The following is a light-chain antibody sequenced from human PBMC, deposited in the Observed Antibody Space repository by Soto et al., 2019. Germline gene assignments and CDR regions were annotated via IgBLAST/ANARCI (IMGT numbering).Light chain of an antibody. CDR3: EQYGSTPLT. CDR2: DAS. Sequence: EIVLTQSPGTLSLSPGERATLSCRASQSVANNYLAWYQQKPGQAPRFLIYDASSRATGIPGRFSGSGSGTDFTLTISRLEPEDVAVYYCEQYGSTPLTFGGGTKVEIK. J-gene: IGKJ4*01. V-gene: IGKV3-20*01. CDR1: QSVANNY.